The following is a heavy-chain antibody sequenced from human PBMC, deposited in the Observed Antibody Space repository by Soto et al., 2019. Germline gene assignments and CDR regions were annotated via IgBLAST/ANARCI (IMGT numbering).Heavy chain of an antibody. V-gene: IGHV4-39*01. Sequence: PSETLSLTCTVSGGSISSSSYYWCWIRQPPGKGLEWIGSIYYSWSTYYNPSLKSRVTISVDTSKNQFPLKLSSVTAADTAVYYCARRYSSGWYLWFDPWGQGTLVTVSS. CDR1: GGSISSSSYY. J-gene: IGHJ5*02. D-gene: IGHD6-19*01. CDR2: IYYSWST. CDR3: ARRYSSGWYLWFDP.